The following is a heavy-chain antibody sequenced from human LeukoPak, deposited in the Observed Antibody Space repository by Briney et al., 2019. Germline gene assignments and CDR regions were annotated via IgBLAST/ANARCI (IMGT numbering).Heavy chain of an antibody. V-gene: IGHV1-18*01. Sequence: ASVKVSCKASGYTFTSYGISWVRQAPGQGLEWMGWIGAYNGNTNYAQKLQGRVTMTTDTSTSTAYMELRSLRSDDTAVYYCARDFRSGSPGWFDPWGQGTLVTVSS. D-gene: IGHD1-26*01. CDR3: ARDFRSGSPGWFDP. CDR1: GYTFTSYG. J-gene: IGHJ5*02. CDR2: IGAYNGNT.